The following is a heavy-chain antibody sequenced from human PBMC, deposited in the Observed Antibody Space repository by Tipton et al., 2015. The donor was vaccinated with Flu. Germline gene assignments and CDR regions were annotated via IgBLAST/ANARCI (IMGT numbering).Heavy chain of an antibody. Sequence: TLSLTCTVSGGSVSSTSYNWSWIRKPPGKGLEWIGYIYSSGSTNYNPSLKSRVTMSVDTPKNQFSLKLSSVTAADTAVYYCARDSSRYDEYFDRWGQGTLVTVSS. CDR2: IYSSGST. CDR1: GGSVSSTSYN. D-gene: IGHD6-6*01. CDR3: ARDSSRYDEYFDR. J-gene: IGHJ4*02. V-gene: IGHV4-61*01.